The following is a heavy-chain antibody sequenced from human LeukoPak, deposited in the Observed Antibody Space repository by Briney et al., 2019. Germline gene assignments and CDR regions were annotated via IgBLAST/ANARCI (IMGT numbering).Heavy chain of an antibody. CDR1: GYTFTGYY. J-gene: IGHJ4*02. V-gene: IGHV1-2*02. CDR2: INPNSGGT. Sequence: GASVKVSCKASGYTFTGYYMHWVRQAPGQGLEWMGWINPNSGGTNYAQKFQGRVTMTRDTSISTAYMELSRLRSDDTAVYYCAEIRMSGYSSSWPPYFDYWGQGTLVTVSS. D-gene: IGHD6-13*01. CDR3: AEIRMSGYSSSWPPYFDY.